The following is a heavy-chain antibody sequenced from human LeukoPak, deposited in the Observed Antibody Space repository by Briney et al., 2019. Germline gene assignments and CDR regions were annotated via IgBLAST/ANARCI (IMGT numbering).Heavy chain of an antibody. CDR3: AGHWFGAYRESFEY. J-gene: IGHJ4*02. Sequence: SETLSLTCSVSCGSISPYYWSCILQQPRKGLEWIGYISYSGSANYNPSLTCRVTIPVDTTKSQFSLKLSSVTAADTAVYHCAGHWFGAYRESFEYWGEGTLVTVSS. CDR2: ISYSGSA. D-gene: IGHD3-10*01. V-gene: IGHV4-59*08. CDR1: CGSISPYY.